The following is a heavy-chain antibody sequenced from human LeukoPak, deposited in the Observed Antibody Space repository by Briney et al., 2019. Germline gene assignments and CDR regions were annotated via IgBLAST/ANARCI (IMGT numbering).Heavy chain of an antibody. J-gene: IGHJ6*03. D-gene: IGHD3-3*01. CDR2: IRYDGSNK. Sequence: PGGSLRLSCAASGFTFSSYGMHWVRQAPGKGLEWVAFIRYDGSNKYYADSVKGRFTISRDNSKNTLYLQMNSLRAEDTAVYYCAKDLGLRFLEWSYMDVWGKGTTVTVSS. CDR1: GFTFSSYG. CDR3: AKDLGLRFLEWSYMDV. V-gene: IGHV3-30*02.